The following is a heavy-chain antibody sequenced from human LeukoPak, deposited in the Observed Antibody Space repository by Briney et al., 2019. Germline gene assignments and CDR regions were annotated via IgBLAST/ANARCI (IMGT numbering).Heavy chain of an antibody. D-gene: IGHD4-17*01. V-gene: IGHV4-61*02. CDR1: GGSISSGGHY. CDR3: ARVAAVTTGYNWFDP. J-gene: IGHJ5*02. CDR2: ISSTGST. Sequence: PSETLSLTCTVSGGSISSGGHYWSWIRQPAGKGLEYLGRISSTGSTNYNPSLRSRVTISADTSKNQFSLKLSSVTAADTAVYYCARVAAVTTGYNWFDPWGQGTLVTVSS.